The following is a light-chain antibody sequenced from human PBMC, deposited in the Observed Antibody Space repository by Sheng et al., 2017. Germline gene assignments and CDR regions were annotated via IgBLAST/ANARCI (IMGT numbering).Light chain of an antibody. CDR2: DAF. V-gene: IGKV3D-20*02. CDR1: QTVNSNY. CDR3: QHRITWPLS. Sequence: EVVLTQAPGTLSLSPGERATLSCRASQTVNSNYLAWYQQKPGQAPRLLIYDAFNRATGIPDRFSGSGSGTDFTLTISSLEPEDFAVYYCQHRITWPLSFGGGTKVEI. J-gene: IGKJ4*01.